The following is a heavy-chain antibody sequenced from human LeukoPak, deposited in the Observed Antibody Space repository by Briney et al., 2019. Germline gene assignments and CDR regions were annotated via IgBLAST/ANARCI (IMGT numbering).Heavy chain of an antibody. CDR3: ARGRGYDFWSGYYFDY. J-gene: IGHJ4*02. V-gene: IGHV4-59*11. CDR1: GGSISSHY. Sequence: SETLFLTCTVSGGSISSHYWSWIRQPPGKGLEWIGYIYYSGSTNYNPSLKSRVTISVDTSKNQFSLKLSSVTAADTAVYYCARGRGYDFWSGYYFDYWGQGTLVTVSS. CDR2: IYYSGST. D-gene: IGHD3-3*01.